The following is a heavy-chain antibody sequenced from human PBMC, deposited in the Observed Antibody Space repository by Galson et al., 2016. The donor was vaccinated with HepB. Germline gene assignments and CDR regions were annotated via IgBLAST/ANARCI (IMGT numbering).Heavy chain of an antibody. V-gene: IGHV3-23*01. CDR1: GFTFSSYA. Sequence: LRLSCAVSGFTFSSYAMNWVRQAPGKGLEWVSDISHSGDSIYYADSVKGRFTISRDDSKNTLYLQMNSLRPEDTAVYYCARCRVGATPADYWGQGTLVTVSS. CDR3: ARCRVGATPADY. D-gene: IGHD1-26*01. CDR2: ISHSGDSI. J-gene: IGHJ4*02.